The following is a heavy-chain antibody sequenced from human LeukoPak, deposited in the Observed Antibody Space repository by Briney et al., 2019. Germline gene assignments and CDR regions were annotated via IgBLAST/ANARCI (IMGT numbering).Heavy chain of an antibody. Sequence: GGSLRLSCAASGFTFSTYSMNWVRQAPGKGLKWVSSISSSTSYIYYADSVKGRFTISRDNAKNSLYLQMNSLRAEDTAVYYCARDQVGGTSGYDYWGQGTLVTASS. D-gene: IGHD1-26*01. CDR1: GFTFSTYS. J-gene: IGHJ4*02. CDR3: ARDQVGGTSGYDY. V-gene: IGHV3-21*01. CDR2: ISSSTSYI.